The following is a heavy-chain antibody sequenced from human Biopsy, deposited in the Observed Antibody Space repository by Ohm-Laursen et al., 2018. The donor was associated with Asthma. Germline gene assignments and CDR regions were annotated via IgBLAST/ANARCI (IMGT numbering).Heavy chain of an antibody. CDR1: GFTFRNFG. Sequence: SLRLSCAASGFTFRNFGMHWVRQAPGKGLEWVAVISFDGSNKDFADSVKGRFTISRDNSKNTMYLEMNSLRAEDKAVYFCAKEVFPGWELRRGPDSWGQGAQVTVSS. V-gene: IGHV3-30*18. CDR2: ISFDGSNK. CDR3: AKEVFPGWELRRGPDS. J-gene: IGHJ4*02. D-gene: IGHD1-26*01.